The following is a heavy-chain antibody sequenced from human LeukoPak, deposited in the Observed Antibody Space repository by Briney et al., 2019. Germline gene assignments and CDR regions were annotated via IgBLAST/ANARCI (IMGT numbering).Heavy chain of an antibody. V-gene: IGHV3-21*01. Sequence: NPGGPLRLSCAASGFTFTTSWMSWVRQAPGRGLECVSYISGSSDYIYYADSVKGRFTISRDNAKNSLYLQMNSLRDEDTAVYYCAGGSGSYFPDYWGQGTLVTVSS. CDR1: GFTFTTSW. J-gene: IGHJ4*02. D-gene: IGHD3-10*01. CDR3: AGGSGSYFPDY. CDR2: ISGSSDYI.